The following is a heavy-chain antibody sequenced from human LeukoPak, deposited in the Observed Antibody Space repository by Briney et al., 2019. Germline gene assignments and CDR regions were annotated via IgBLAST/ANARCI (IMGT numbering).Heavy chain of an antibody. CDR1: GFTFSSYA. CDR3: ARDGGRRNNGSGSRYFDY. D-gene: IGHD3-10*01. CDR2: ISYDGSNK. J-gene: IGHJ4*02. V-gene: IGHV3-30-3*01. Sequence: GRSLRLSCAASGFTFSSYAMHWVRQAPGKGLEWVAVISYDGSNKYYADSVKGRFTISRDNSKNTLYLQMNSLRAEDTAVYYCARDGGRRNNGSGSRYFDYWGQGTLVTASS.